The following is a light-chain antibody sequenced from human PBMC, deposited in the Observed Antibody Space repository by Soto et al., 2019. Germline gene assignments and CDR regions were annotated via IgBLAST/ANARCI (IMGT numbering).Light chain of an antibody. J-gene: IGLJ1*01. CDR1: GRDIGAYDY. CDR2: GVK. V-gene: IGLV2-14*01. Sequence: QSVLTQPASVSGSPGQSITISCTGSGRDIGAYDYVSWYQQHPGKAPKLLIYGVKNRPSGVSYRFSASKSAFTASLTISGLQVEDEAHYYCSSYTTSYFYVFGPGTKVTIL. CDR3: SSYTTSYFYV.